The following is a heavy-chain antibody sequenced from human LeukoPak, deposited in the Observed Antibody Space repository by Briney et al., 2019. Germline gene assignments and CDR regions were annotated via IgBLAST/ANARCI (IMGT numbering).Heavy chain of an antibody. CDR2: ISYDGSNK. V-gene: IGHV3-30*18. Sequence: GRSLRLSCAASGFTFSSYGMHWVRQAPGKGLEWVAVISYDGSNKYYADSVKGRSTISRDNSKNTLYLQMNSLRAEDTAVYYCVKEIVGAVWGAFDYWGQGTLVTVSS. CDR1: GFTFSSYG. CDR3: VKEIVGAVWGAFDY. J-gene: IGHJ4*02. D-gene: IGHD1-26*01.